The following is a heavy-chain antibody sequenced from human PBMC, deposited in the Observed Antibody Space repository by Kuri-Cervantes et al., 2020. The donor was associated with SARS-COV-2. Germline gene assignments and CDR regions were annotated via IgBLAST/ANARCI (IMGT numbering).Heavy chain of an antibody. V-gene: IGHV3-30*04. CDR3: ARVIGGEPIYDFWSGYYQTQYYYGMDV. CDR2: ISYDGSNK. CDR1: GFTFSSYA. Sequence: GESLKISCAASGFTFSSYAMHWVRQAPGKGLEWVAVISYDGSNKYYADSVKGRFTISRDNSKNTLYLQMNSLRAEDTAVYYCARVIGGEPIYDFWSGYYQTQYYYGMDVWGQGTTVTVSS. D-gene: IGHD3-3*01. J-gene: IGHJ6*02.